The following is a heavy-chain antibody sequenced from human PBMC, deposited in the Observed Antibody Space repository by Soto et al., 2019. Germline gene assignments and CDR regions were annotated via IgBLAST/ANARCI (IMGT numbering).Heavy chain of an antibody. CDR3: ARDQGQWLVSWGMYFDY. Sequence: PGGSLRLSCAASGFTFSSYGMHWVRQAPGKGLEWVAVIWYEGSNKYYADTVKGRFNISRDNSKNMLYLQMNSLRAEDTAVYYCARDQGQWLVSWGMYFDYWGQGTLVTVSS. CDR2: IWYEGSNK. D-gene: IGHD6-19*01. V-gene: IGHV3-33*01. J-gene: IGHJ4*02. CDR1: GFTFSSYG.